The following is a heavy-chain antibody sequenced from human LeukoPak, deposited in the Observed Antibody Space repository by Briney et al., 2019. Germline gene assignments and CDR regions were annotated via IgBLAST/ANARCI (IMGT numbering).Heavy chain of an antibody. Sequence: PSETLSLTCAVYGGSFSGYYWSWIRQPPGKGLEWIGEINHSGSTNYNPSLKSRVTISVDTSKNQFSLKLSSVTAADTAVYYCARGRRLRFLEWSNPPNWFDPWGQGTLVTVSS. V-gene: IGHV4-34*01. CDR1: GGSFSGYY. D-gene: IGHD3-3*01. J-gene: IGHJ5*02. CDR3: ARGRRLRFLEWSNPPNWFDP. CDR2: INHSGST.